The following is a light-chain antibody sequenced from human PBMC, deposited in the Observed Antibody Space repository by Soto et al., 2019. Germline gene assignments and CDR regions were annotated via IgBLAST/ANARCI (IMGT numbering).Light chain of an antibody. CDR3: SSYTSSSTPYV. CDR2: DVS. V-gene: IGLV2-14*01. J-gene: IGLJ1*01. CDR1: SSDVGGYNY. Sequence: QSALTQPASVSGSPGQSITISCTGTSSDVGGYNYVSWFQQHPGKAPKLIIYDVSDRPSGVSNRFSGSKSGNTASLTISGLQAEDEADYFFSSYTSSSTPYVFGTGTKLTVL.